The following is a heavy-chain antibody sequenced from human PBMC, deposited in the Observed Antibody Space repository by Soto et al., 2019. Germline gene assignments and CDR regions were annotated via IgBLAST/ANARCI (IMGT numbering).Heavy chain of an antibody. D-gene: IGHD4-17*01. CDR2: ISSSSSYI. CDR3: ARFLRTYYYYYGMDV. V-gene: IGHV3-21*01. Sequence: EVQLVESGGGLVKPGGSLRLSCAASGFTFSSYSMNWVRQAPGKGLEWVSSISSSSSYIYYADSVKGRFTISRDNAKNSLYLQMNSLRAEDTAVYYCARFLRTYYYYYGMDVWGQGTTVTVSS. CDR1: GFTFSSYS. J-gene: IGHJ6*02.